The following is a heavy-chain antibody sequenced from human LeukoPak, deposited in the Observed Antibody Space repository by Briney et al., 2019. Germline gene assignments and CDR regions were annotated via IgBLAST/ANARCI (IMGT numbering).Heavy chain of an antibody. CDR2: IYHSGST. D-gene: IGHD6-13*01. Sequence: PSETLSLTCAVSGYSISSGHYWGWIRQPPGKGLEWIGCIYHSGSTYYNPSLKSRVNISVDTSKNQFSLKLSSVTAADTAVYYCTREDIAAAGLHYYYMDVWGNGTTVTVSS. CDR3: TREDIAAAGLHYYYMDV. V-gene: IGHV4-38-2*02. J-gene: IGHJ6*03. CDR1: GYSISSGHY.